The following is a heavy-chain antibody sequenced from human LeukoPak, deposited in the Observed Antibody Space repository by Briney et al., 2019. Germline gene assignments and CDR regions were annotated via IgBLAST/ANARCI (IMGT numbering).Heavy chain of an antibody. CDR3: ARDLNSDRSGYGHSSFDY. CDR1: GYTFTSFD. Sequence: ASVKVSFKASGYTFTSFDINWVRQAPGQGLEWMGRLDPSTGNTAYPQKFQDRVTMTRDPSTSTAYMELSGLNSEDTALYYCARDLNSDRSGYGHSSFDYWGQGTLVTVSS. D-gene: IGHD3-22*01. V-gene: IGHV1-8*01. J-gene: IGHJ4*02. CDR2: LDPSTGNT.